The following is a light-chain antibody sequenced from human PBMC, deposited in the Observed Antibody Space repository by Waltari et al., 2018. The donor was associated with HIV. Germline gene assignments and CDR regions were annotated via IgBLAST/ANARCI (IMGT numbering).Light chain of an antibody. Sequence: QAVVTQEPSLTVSPGGTVTLTCGSSIGAVTTSNYTYWFHQKPGQAPRTLIYDTSYKHSWTPARFSGSLLGGKAALTLSGAQPEDEADYYCLLYYSGARVFGGGTRLTVL. CDR3: LLYYSGARV. CDR1: IGAVTTSNY. V-gene: IGLV7-46*01. J-gene: IGLJ2*01. CDR2: DTS.